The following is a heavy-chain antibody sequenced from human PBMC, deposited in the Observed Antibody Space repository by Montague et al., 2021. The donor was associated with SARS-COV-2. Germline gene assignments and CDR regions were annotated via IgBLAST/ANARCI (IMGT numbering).Heavy chain of an antibody. CDR3: ARAPDVDTAMVIYYYGMDV. Sequence: TLSLTCTVSGGSISSGSYYWSWIRQPAGKGLEWIGRIYTSGSTNYNPSLKSRVTISVDTSKNQFSLKLSSVTAADTAVYYCARAPDVDTAMVIYYYGMDVWGQGTMVTVSS. J-gene: IGHJ6*02. D-gene: IGHD5-18*01. V-gene: IGHV4-61*02. CDR1: GGSISSGSYY. CDR2: IYTSGST.